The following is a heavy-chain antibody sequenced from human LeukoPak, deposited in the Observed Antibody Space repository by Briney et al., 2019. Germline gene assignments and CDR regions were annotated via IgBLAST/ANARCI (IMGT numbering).Heavy chain of an antibody. CDR1: GYPFISNA. CDR2: ISAYNGNT. J-gene: IGHJ4*02. Sequence: GASVKVSCKASGYPFISNAMNWVRQAPGQGLEWMGWISAYNGNTNYAQKLQGRVTMTTDTSTSTAYMELRSLRSDDTAVYYCAATAHDDDYWGQGTLVTVSS. V-gene: IGHV1-18*01. CDR3: AATAHDDDY. D-gene: IGHD3-16*01.